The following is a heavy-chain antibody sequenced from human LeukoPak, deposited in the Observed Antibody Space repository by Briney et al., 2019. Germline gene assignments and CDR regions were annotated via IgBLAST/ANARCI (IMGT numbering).Heavy chain of an antibody. CDR1: GGSISSSSYY. V-gene: IGHV4-39*01. J-gene: IGHJ4*02. CDR2: IYYSGST. CDR3: ARGDYGDYRVYFDY. Sequence: SSETLSLTCTVSGGSISSSSYYWGWIRQPPGKGLEWIGSIYYSGSTYYNPSLKSRVTISVDTSKNQFSLKLSPVTAADTAVYYCARGDYGDYRVYFDYWGQGTLVTVSS. D-gene: IGHD4-17*01.